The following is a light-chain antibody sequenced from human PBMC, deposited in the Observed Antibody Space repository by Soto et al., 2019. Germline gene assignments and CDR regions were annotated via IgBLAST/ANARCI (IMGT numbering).Light chain of an antibody. CDR1: DSNIGDNA. J-gene: IGLJ7*01. CDR3: PTWDDSLNGRV. Sequence: QCSLTQPPSASGTRGQRFSISCSGSDSNIGDNAVNWFQQLPVTAPKLLIYSNRQLPSGVPDRFSGSKSGTSASLAISGLQSEDEAVYFCPTWDDSLNGRVFGGGTQLTVL. V-gene: IGLV1-44*01. CDR2: SNR.